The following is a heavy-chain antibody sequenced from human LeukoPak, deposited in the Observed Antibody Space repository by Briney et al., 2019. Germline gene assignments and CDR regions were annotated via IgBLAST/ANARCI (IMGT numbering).Heavy chain of an antibody. CDR1: GYTFIGYY. CDR3: ARDSGSLDAFDI. D-gene: IGHD1-26*01. CDR2: INPNSGGT. Sequence: ASVKVSCKASGYTFIGYYMHWVRQAPGQGLEWMGRINPNSGGTNYAQKFQGRVTMTRDTSISTAYMELSRLRSDDTAVYYCARDSGSLDAFDIWGQGTMVTVSS. J-gene: IGHJ3*02. V-gene: IGHV1-2*06.